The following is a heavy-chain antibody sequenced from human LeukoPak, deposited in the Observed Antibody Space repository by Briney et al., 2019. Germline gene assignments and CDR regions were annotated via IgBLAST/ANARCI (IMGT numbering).Heavy chain of an antibody. CDR2: IYYSGTT. CDR3: ASVSSTVYDAFDI. J-gene: IGHJ3*02. D-gene: IGHD4-17*01. V-gene: IGHV4-39*07. Sequence: SETLSLTCIASGGSISNSRFYWGWFRQPPGKGLKWIGTIYYSGTTYYNPSLKSRVTMSVDTSKNQFSLKLSSVTAADTAVYYCASVSSTVYDAFDIWGQGTMVTVSS. CDR1: GGSISNSRFY.